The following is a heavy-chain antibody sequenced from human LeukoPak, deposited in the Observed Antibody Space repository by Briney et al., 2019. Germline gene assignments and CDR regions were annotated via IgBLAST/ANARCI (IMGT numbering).Heavy chain of an antibody. Sequence: GESLKISCKGSGYSFTSYWIGWVRQMTGKGLEWMEIIYPGDSDTRYSPSFQGQVTISADQSISTAYLQWSSLKASDTAMYYCARIVVPAPIHDAFDIWGQGTMVTVSS. J-gene: IGHJ3*02. CDR2: IYPGDSDT. D-gene: IGHD2-2*02. V-gene: IGHV5-51*01. CDR3: ARIVVPAPIHDAFDI. CDR1: GYSFTSYW.